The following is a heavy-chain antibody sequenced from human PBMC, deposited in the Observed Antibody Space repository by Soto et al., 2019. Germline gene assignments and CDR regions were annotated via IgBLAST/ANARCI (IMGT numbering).Heavy chain of an antibody. D-gene: IGHD6-19*01. V-gene: IGHV3-33*01. CDR1: GFTFSSYG. CDR3: ARDSIAVAGPDEYFQH. CDR2: IWYDGSNK. J-gene: IGHJ1*01. Sequence: QVQLVESGGGVVQPGRSVRLSCAASGFTFSSYGMHWVRQAPGKGLEWVAVIWYDGSNKYYADSVKGRFTISRDNSKNTLYLQMNSLRAEDTAVYYCARDSIAVAGPDEYFQHWGQGTLVTVSS.